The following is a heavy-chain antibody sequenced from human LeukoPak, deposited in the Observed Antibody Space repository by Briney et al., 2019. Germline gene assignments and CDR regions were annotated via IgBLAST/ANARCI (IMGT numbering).Heavy chain of an antibody. CDR1: GGSFSGYY. CDR3: AREDYVWGSYRPGAFDI. CDR2: INHSGST. J-gene: IGHJ3*02. V-gene: IGHV4-34*01. Sequence: SETLSLTCAVYGGSFSGYYWSWIRQPPGKGLEWIGEINHSGSTNYNPSLKSRVTISVDTSKNQFSLKLSSVTAADTAVYYCAREDYVWGSYRPGAFDIWGQGTMVTVSS. D-gene: IGHD3-16*02.